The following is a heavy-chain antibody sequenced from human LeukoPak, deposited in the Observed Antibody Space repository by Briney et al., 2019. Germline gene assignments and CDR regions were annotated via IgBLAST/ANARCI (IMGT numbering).Heavy chain of an antibody. D-gene: IGHD2-15*01. J-gene: IGHJ4*02. CDR2: IRSSSNII. V-gene: IGHV3-48*04. Sequence: SGGSLRLSCAASGFTFSSYSMNWVRQAPGKGLEWVSYIRSSSNIIYYADSVKDRFTISRDNTKNSLYLQMNSLRAEDTAVYYCARLTPGYSSAYDYWGQGTLVTVSS. CDR3: ARLTPGYSSAYDY. CDR1: GFTFSSYS.